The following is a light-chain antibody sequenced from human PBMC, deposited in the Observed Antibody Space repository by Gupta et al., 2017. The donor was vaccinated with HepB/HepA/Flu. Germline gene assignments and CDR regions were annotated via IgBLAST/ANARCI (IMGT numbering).Light chain of an antibody. J-gene: IGLJ3*02. V-gene: IGLV2-14*03. CDR3: SSYTSSSTRV. CDR2: DVS. CDR1: SSDVGGYNY. Sequence: QPASVSGSPGQSITISCTGTSSDVGGYNYVSWYQQHPGKAPKLMIYDVSNRPSGVSNRFSGSKSGNTASLTISGLQAEDEADYYCSSYTSSSTRVFGGGTKLTVL.